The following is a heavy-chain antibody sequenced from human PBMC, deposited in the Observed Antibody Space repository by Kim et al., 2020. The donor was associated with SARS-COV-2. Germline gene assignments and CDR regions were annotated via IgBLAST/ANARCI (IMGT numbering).Heavy chain of an antibody. D-gene: IGHD2-2*02. CDR3: ARVPCWSSTSCDTTFDC. CDR2: INLSGGST. Sequence: ASVKVSCKASGYTFTSYYMHWVRQAPGQGLEWMGIINLSGGSTSYAQKFQGRVTMTRDTSTSTAYMELSSLRSEDTAVFYCARVPCWSSTSCDTTFDCWGRGTLVTVSS. J-gene: IGHJ4*02. V-gene: IGHV1-46*01. CDR1: GYTFTSYY.